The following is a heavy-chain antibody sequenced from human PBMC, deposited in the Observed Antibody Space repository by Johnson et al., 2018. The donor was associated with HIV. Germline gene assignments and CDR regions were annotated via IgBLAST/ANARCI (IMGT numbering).Heavy chain of an antibody. V-gene: IGHV3-30*04. CDR1: GFTFSTYV. CDR2: ISYDGSNK. D-gene: IGHD3-16*01. J-gene: IGHJ3*02. CDR3: AGPNGGGAFDI. Sequence: VQLVESGGGVVQPGRSLRFSCAASGFTFSTYVMHWVRQAPGKGLEWVAVISYDGSNKHYADSVKGRFTISRDNARNILYLQMNSLNAEDTAVYYCAGPNGGGAFDIWGQGTMVTVSS.